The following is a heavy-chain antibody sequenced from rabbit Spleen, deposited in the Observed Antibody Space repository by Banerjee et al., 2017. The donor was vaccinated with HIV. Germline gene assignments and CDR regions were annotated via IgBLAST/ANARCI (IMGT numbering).Heavy chain of an antibody. D-gene: IGHD8-1*01. CDR2: IDPVFGIT. V-gene: IGHV1S47*01. Sequence: QQQLVESGGGLVQPGGSLKLSCKASGFDFSVYGVSWVRQAPGKGLEWIGYIDPVFGITYYANWVNGRFSISRENAQNTVFLQMTSLTAADTATYFCARDGAGGSYFALWGPGTLVTVS. CDR1: GFDFSVYG. CDR3: ARDGAGGSYFAL. J-gene: IGHJ6*01.